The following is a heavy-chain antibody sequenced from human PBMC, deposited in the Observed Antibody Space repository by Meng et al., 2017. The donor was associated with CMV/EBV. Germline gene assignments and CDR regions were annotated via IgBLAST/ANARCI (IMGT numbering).Heavy chain of an antibody. D-gene: IGHD2-2*01. CDR3: ARAPPLYCSSTSCQYMFDP. V-gene: IGHV1-69*02. CDR2: IIPILGIA. CDR1: GGTFSSYT. Sequence: SVKVSCKASGGTFSSYTISWVRQAPGQGLEWMGRIIPILGIANYAQKFQGRVTITADKSTSTAYMELSSLRSEDTAVYYCARAPPLYCSSTSCQYMFDPWGQGTLVTVS. J-gene: IGHJ5*02.